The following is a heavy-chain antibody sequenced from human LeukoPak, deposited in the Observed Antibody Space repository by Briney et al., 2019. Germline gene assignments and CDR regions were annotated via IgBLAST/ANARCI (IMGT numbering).Heavy chain of an antibody. J-gene: IGHJ4*02. CDR3: ARVPCSSCHFDY. CDR2: INPNSGGT. D-gene: IGHD6-13*01. Sequence: ASVKVSCKASGYTFTGYYMHWVRQAPGQGLEWMGWINPNSGGTNYAQKFQGRLTMTRDTSISTAYMELSRLRSDDTAVYYCARVPCSSCHFDYWGQGTLVTVSS. CDR1: GYTFTGYY. V-gene: IGHV1-2*02.